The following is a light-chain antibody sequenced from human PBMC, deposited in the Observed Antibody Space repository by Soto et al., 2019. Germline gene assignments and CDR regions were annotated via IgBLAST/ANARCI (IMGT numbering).Light chain of an antibody. Sequence: QSVLTQPDSVSGSPGQSITISCTGTSSDIGDYDYVSWYQQRPGRAPKLLIYEVTYRPSGVSSRFSGSKSGNTASLTISGLQAEDEADYYCNSYTRFSTYVFGTGTKVTVL. CDR2: EVT. V-gene: IGLV2-14*01. CDR1: SSDIGDYDY. J-gene: IGLJ1*01. CDR3: NSYTRFSTYV.